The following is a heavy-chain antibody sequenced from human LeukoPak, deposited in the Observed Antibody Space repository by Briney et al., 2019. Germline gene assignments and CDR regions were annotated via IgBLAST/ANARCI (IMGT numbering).Heavy chain of an antibody. V-gene: IGHV4-31*03. CDR1: GGSISSGGYY. CDR3: ARENPYHCSGGSCYPPFDY. CDR2: IYYSGST. Sequence: PSETLSLTCTVSGGSISSGGYYWSWIRQHPGKGLEWIGYIYYSGSTYYNPSLKSRVTISVDTSKNQFSLKLSSVTAADTAVYYCARENPYHCSGGSCYPPFDYRGQGTLVTVSS. D-gene: IGHD2-15*01. J-gene: IGHJ4*02.